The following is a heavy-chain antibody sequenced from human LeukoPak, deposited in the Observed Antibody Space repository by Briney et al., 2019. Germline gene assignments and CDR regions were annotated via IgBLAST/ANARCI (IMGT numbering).Heavy chain of an antibody. V-gene: IGHV1-46*01. D-gene: IGHD2-21*01. Sequence: GASVKVSCKASGYTLTSYYMHRVRQAPGQGLEWMGIINPSGGSTSYAQKFQGRVTMTRDTSTSTVYMELSSLRSEDTAVYYCASSFCGGDCYPLYYYYYYMDVWGKGTTVTVSS. CDR2: INPSGGST. CDR3: ASSFCGGDCYPLYYYYYYMDV. J-gene: IGHJ6*03. CDR1: GYTLTSYY.